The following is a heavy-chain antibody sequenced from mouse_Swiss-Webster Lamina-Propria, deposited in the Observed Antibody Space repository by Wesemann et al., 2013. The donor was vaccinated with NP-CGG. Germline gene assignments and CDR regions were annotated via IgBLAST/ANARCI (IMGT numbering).Heavy chain of an antibody. V-gene: IGHV1-9*01. CDR2: ILPGSGST. D-gene: IGHD2-2*01. Sequence: QVQLQQSDAELVKPGASVKISCKATGYTFSSYWIEWVKQRPGHGLEWIGEILPGSGSTNYNEKFKGKATFTADTSSNTAYMQLSSLTSEDSAVYYCAREPYGYDKYAMDYWGQGTSVTVSS. CDR1: GYTFSSYW. J-gene: IGHJ4*01. CDR3: AREPYGYDKYAMDY.